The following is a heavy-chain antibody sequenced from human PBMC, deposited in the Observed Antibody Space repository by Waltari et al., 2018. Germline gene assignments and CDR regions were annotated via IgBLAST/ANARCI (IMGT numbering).Heavy chain of an antibody. V-gene: IGHV3-7*01. Sequence: EVQLVESGGGLVQPGGSLRLSCAASGFTFSSYWMNWVRQAPGKGRERVANIKQEGSEKYYVDTVKGRFTISRDNAKNALYLQMNSLSAEDTAVYYCARGLSSAFDIWGQGTMVTVSS. J-gene: IGHJ3*02. CDR3: ARGLSSAFDI. CDR1: GFTFSSYW. CDR2: IKQEGSEK.